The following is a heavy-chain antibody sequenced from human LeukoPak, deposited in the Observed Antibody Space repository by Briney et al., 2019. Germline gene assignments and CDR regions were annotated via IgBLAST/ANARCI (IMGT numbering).Heavy chain of an antibody. CDR2: IYSGGST. Sequence: PGGSLRLSSAASALTVSSNCMSWVRHAPGKWLEWDSVIYSGGSTYYADSVKGRFTISRDNSKNTLYLQMNSLRAEDTAVYYCARDLVRGDCSSTSCYGENWGQGTLVTVSS. V-gene: IGHV3-53*01. CDR1: ALTVSSNC. D-gene: IGHD2-2*01. CDR3: ARDLVRGDCSSTSCYGEN. J-gene: IGHJ4*02.